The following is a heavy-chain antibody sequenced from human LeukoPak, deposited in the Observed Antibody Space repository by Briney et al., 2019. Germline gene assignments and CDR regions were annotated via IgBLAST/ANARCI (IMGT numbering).Heavy chain of an antibody. V-gene: IGHV3-53*01. CDR2: IYSGGST. Sequence: PGGSLRLSCAASGFTVSSNYMSWVRQAPGKGLEWVSVIYSGGSTCYADSVKGRFTISRDNSKNTLYLQMNSLRAEDTAVYYCARDTAMVGHAFDIWGQGTMVTVSS. D-gene: IGHD5-18*01. CDR3: ARDTAMVGHAFDI. J-gene: IGHJ3*02. CDR1: GFTVSSNY.